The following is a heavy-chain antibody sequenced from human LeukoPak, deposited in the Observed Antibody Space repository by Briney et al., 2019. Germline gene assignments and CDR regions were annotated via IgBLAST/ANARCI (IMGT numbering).Heavy chain of an antibody. CDR2: ISSFSGTI. CDR1: GITFSSYS. D-gene: IGHD3-16*01. Sequence: GGSLRLSCVASGITFSSYSMNWVRQAPGKGLEWVSYISSFSGTINYADSVKGRFTISRDNAKNSLYLQMNSLRAEDTAVYYYARDQGGVGYWGQGTLVTVSS. V-gene: IGHV3-48*01. CDR3: ARDQGGVGY. J-gene: IGHJ4*02.